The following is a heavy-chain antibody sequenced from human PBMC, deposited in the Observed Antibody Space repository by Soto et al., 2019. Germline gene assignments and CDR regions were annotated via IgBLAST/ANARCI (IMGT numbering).Heavy chain of an antibody. Sequence: SVKVSCKASGGTFSSYAISWVRQAPGQGLEWMGGIIPIFGTANYAQKFQGRVTITADESMSTAYMELSSLRSEDTAVYYCARDTPLRYCSSTSCAPGGMDVWGQGTTVTVSS. J-gene: IGHJ6*02. V-gene: IGHV1-69*13. CDR2: IIPIFGTA. D-gene: IGHD2-2*01. CDR1: GGTFSSYA. CDR3: ARDTPLRYCSSTSCAPGGMDV.